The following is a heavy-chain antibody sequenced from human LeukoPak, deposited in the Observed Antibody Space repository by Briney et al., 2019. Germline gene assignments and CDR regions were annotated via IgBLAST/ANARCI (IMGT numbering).Heavy chain of an antibody. V-gene: IGHV3-7*03. CDR3: VRNLAVAGRCFDS. CDR1: GFTFCSYW. CDR2: IKQDGSDR. J-gene: IGHJ4*02. Sequence: PGGSLRLSCAASGFTFCSYWMNWVRQAPGTGLEWVANIKQDGSDRKYVTSVRGRLTISRDDAESSLYLQMNSLIVEDTAVYYCVRNLAVAGRCFDSWGQGGLV. D-gene: IGHD6-19*01.